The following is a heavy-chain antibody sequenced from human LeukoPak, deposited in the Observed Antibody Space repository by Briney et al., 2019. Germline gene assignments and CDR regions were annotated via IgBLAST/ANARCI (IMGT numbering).Heavy chain of an antibody. D-gene: IGHD3-3*01. CDR3: AREEILEWLSIPYGMDV. V-gene: IGHV3-21*01. CDR1: GFTFSSYS. CDR2: ISSSSSYI. J-gene: IGHJ6*02. Sequence: GGSLRLSCAASGFTFSSYSMNWVRQAPGKGLEWVSSISSSSSYIYYADSVKGRFTISRDNAKNSLYLQMNSLRAEDTAVYYCAREEILEWLSIPYGMDVWGQGTTVTVSS.